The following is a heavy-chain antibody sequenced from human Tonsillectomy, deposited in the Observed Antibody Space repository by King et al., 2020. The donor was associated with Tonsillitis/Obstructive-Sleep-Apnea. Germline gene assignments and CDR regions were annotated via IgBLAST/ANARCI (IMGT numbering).Heavy chain of an antibody. CDR1: GFTFSSYS. J-gene: IGHJ6*03. CDR2: ISSSSSYI. Sequence: VQLVQSGGGPVKPGGSLRLSCAASGFTFSSYSMNWVRQAPGKGLEWVSSISSSSSYIYYADSVKGRFTISRDNAKNSLYLQMNSLRAEDTAVYYCASELSRYCSSTSCRYYYMDVWGKGTTVTVSS. D-gene: IGHD2-2*01. CDR3: ASELSRYCSSTSCRYYYMDV. V-gene: IGHV3-21*01.